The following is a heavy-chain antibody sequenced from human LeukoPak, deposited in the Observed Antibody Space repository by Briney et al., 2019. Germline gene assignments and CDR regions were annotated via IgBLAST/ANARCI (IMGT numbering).Heavy chain of an antibody. J-gene: IGHJ4*02. D-gene: IGHD6-13*01. CDR2: IKQGGSEK. CDR1: GFTFSNYG. V-gene: IGHV3-7*01. Sequence: GGSLRLSCAASGFTFSNYGMHWVRQAPGKGLEWVANIKQGGSEKYYVDSVKGRFTISRDNAKNSLYLQMNSLRAEDTAVYYCARTVIAAAGIGFDYWGQGTLVTVSS. CDR3: ARTVIAAAGIGFDY.